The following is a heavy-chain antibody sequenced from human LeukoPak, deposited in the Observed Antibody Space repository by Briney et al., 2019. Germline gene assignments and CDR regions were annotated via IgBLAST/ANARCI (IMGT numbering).Heavy chain of an antibody. J-gene: IGHJ3*02. D-gene: IGHD3-22*01. Sequence: GGSLRLSCAASGFTFSDYYMSWIRQAPGKGLEWASYISSSGSTIYYADSVKGRFTISRDNAKNSLYLQMNSLRAEDTAVYYCARDSTPLEYSSGYYPDAFDTWGQGTMVTVSS. CDR2: ISSSGSTI. CDR3: ARDSTPLEYSSGYYPDAFDT. CDR1: GFTFSDYY. V-gene: IGHV3-11*01.